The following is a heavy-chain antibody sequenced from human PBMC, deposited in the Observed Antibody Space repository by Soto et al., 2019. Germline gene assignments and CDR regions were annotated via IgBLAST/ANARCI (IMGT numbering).Heavy chain of an antibody. CDR2: IWYDGSNK. CDR3: ARDVKNYVDY. CDR1: GFTFSSYG. V-gene: IGHV3-33*01. J-gene: IGHJ4*02. Sequence: QVQLVESGGGVVQPGRSLRISCAASGFTFSSYGMHWVRPAPGKGLEWVAVIWYDGSNKYYADSVKGRLTISRDNSKNTLYLQMNSLRAEDTAVYYCARDVKNYVDYWGQGPLVTVSS.